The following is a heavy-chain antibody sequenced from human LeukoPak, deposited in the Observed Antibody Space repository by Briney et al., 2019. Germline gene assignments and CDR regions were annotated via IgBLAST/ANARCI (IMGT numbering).Heavy chain of an antibody. J-gene: IGHJ4*02. V-gene: IGHV4-38-2*01. D-gene: IGHD6-19*01. Sequence: SETLSLTCAVYGYSVSSGYDWGWIRQPPGKGLEWIGSIYQSGSTYYNPSLERRVTISVDTSKNQFSLKLSSVTAADTAVYYCARVGYSSGWFVDYWGQGSLVTDCS. CDR3: ARVGYSSGWFVDY. CDR1: GYSVSSGYD. CDR2: IYQSGST.